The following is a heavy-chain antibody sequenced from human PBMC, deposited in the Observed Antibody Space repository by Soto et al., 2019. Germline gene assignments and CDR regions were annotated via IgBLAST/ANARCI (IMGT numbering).Heavy chain of an antibody. CDR1: GYTFTGYY. CDR2: INPNSGGT. CDR3: ASSPYLYYYDSSGYYYSGDFDI. V-gene: IGHV1-2*02. J-gene: IGHJ3*02. Sequence: ASVKVSCKASGYTFTGYYMHWVRQAPGQGLEWMGWINPNSGGTNYAQKFQGRVTMTRDTSISTAYMELSRLRSDDTAVYYCASSPYLYYYDSSGYYYSGDFDIWGQGTMVTVSS. D-gene: IGHD3-22*01.